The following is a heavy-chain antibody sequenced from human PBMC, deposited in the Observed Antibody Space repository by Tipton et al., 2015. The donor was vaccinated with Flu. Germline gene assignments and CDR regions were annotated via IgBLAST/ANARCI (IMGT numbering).Heavy chain of an antibody. V-gene: IGHV3-30*18. D-gene: IGHD2-15*01. Sequence: SLRLSCAASGFNFNNYGMHWVRQAPGKGLDWVALISYDGNIKDYTDSVTGRFTISRDNSRNTLYLQMNSLRPEDTAIYYCAKDLGGLNYFDFWGQGALVSVSS. CDR2: ISYDGNIK. CDR1: GFNFNNYG. CDR3: AKDLGGLNYFDF. J-gene: IGHJ4*02.